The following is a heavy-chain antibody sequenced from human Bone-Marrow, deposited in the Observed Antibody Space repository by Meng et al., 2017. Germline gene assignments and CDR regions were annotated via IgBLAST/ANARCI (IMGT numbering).Heavy chain of an antibody. Sequence: SVKVSCKASGGTFSSYTISWVRQAHGQGLEWMGRIIPILGIANYAQKFQGRVTITADKSTSTAYMELSSLRSEDTAVYYCARSSIDSEMANDYWGQGTLVTVSS. CDR1: GGTFSSYT. D-gene: IGHD5-24*01. CDR2: IIPILGIA. J-gene: IGHJ4*02. CDR3: ARSSIDSEMANDY. V-gene: IGHV1-69*02.